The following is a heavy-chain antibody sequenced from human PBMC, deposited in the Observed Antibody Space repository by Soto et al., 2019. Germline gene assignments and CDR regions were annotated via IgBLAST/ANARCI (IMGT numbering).Heavy chain of an antibody. D-gene: IGHD3-22*01. CDR3: AREVVIVEATAMAWTEANTVDTHYYAMDV. CDR1: GASMSSGDHY. V-gene: IGHV4-30-4*01. Sequence: SETLSLTCSVSGASMSSGDHYWSWLRQPPGKGLEGIGYSHSSGSTSYNASFKSRLTISIDTSKNLFALELGSVTAADTAVYYCAREVVIVEATAMAWTEANTVDTHYYAMDVWGQGNTVNVSS. J-gene: IGHJ6*02. CDR2: SHSSGST.